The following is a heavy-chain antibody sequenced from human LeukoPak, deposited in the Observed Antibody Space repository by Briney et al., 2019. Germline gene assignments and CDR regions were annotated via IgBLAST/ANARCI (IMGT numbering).Heavy chain of an antibody. Sequence: PSETLSLTCTVSGGSISSSSYYWGWIRQPPGKGLEWIGSIYYSGSTYYNPSLKSRVTISVDTSKNQFSLKLSSVTAADTAVYYGYSYGYTRNYYYYGMDVWGQGTTVTVSS. CDR3: YSYGYTRNYYYYGMDV. V-gene: IGHV4-39*01. CDR1: GGSISSSSYY. D-gene: IGHD5-18*01. J-gene: IGHJ6*02. CDR2: IYYSGST.